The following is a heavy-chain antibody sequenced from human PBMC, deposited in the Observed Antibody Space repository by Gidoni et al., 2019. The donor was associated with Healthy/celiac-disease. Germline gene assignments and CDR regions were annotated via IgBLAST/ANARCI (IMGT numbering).Heavy chain of an antibody. V-gene: IGHV1-46*03. CDR1: GYTFTSYY. CDR3: ARGERITMIVVVTEGAFDI. Sequence: QVQLVQSGAEVKKPGASVKVSCKESGYTFTSYYMHWVRQAPGQGLEWMGIINPSGGSTSYAQKFQGRVTMTRDTSTSTVYMELSSLRSEDTAVYYCARGERITMIVVVTEGAFDIWGQGTMVTVSS. J-gene: IGHJ3*02. D-gene: IGHD3-22*01. CDR2: INPSGGST.